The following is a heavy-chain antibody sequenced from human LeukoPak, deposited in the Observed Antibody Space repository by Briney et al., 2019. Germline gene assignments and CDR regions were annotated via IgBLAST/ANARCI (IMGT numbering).Heavy chain of an antibody. CDR1: GGSISSSSYY. V-gene: IGHV4-39*01. CDR2: IYYSGST. D-gene: IGHD2-15*01. Sequence: PSETLSLTCTVSGGSISSSSYYWGWIRQPPGKGLEWIGSIYYSGSTYSNPSLQSRVTISVDTSKNQFSLKLNSVTAADTAVYYCASFYCSGGSCHQYYSYYYMDVWGKGTTVTISS. J-gene: IGHJ6*03. CDR3: ASFYCSGGSCHQYYSYYYMDV.